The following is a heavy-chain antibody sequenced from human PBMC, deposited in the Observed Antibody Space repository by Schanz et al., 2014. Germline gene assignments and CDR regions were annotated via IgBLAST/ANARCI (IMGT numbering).Heavy chain of an antibody. CDR3: ARENTAVAGMPRVMDV. V-gene: IGHV1-18*01. D-gene: IGHD6-19*01. Sequence: QVHLVQSGAEVKKPGSSVKVSCKASGGTFSSFGINWVRQAPGQGLEWMGWISAYTNNTNYAQKVQGRVTMTTDPSISTAYMELSRLTSDDTAVFVCARENTAVAGMPRVMDVWGQGTTVTVTS. CDR1: GGTFSSFG. J-gene: IGHJ6*02. CDR2: ISAYTNNT.